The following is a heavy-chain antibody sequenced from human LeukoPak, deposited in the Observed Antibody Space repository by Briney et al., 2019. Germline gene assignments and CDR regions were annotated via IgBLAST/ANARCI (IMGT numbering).Heavy chain of an antibody. J-gene: IGHJ4*02. CDR2: ISYDGSNQ. D-gene: IGHD1-26*01. V-gene: IGHV3-30*18. Sequence: GGSLRLSCAAAGFTFSSYAMSWVRQAPGKGLEWVAAISYDGSNQYHVDSVKGRFTISRDNLKNTLYLQMNGLRPEDTAIYYCAKELGATRYFDYWGQGTLVSVSS. CDR3: AKELGATRYFDY. CDR1: GFTFSSYA.